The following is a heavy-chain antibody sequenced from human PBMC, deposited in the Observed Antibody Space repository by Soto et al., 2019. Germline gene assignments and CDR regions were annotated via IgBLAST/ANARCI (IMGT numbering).Heavy chain of an antibody. CDR2: IYDSESA. J-gene: IGHJ4*02. D-gene: IGHD6-6*01. CDR3: ARASSSSSAADY. CDR1: GESISSGGYY. Sequence: PSETLSLTCNVSGESISSGGYYWSWIRHHPRMGLEWIGYIYDSESAYYNPSLKCRVTISMDTSKNHFAMRLSSVTDADTAVYYCARASSSSSAADYWGQG. V-gene: IGHV4-31*03.